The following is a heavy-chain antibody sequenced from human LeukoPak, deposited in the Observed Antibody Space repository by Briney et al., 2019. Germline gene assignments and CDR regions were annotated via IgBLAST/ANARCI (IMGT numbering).Heavy chain of an antibody. CDR2: ISYDGSNK. Sequence: GGSLRLFCAASGFTVSSNYMSWVRQAPGKGLEWVAVISYDGSNKYYADSVKGRFTISRDNSKNTLYLQMNSLRAEDTALYYCAREILDSRNVGGLLYWGQGTLVTVSS. V-gene: IGHV3-30*03. J-gene: IGHJ4*02. D-gene: IGHD1-14*01. CDR3: AREILDSRNVGGLLY. CDR1: GFTVSSNY.